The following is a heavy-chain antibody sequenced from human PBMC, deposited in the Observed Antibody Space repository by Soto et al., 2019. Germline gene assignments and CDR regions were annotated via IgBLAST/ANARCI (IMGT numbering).Heavy chain of an antibody. D-gene: IGHD2-2*01. V-gene: IGHV4-31*03. J-gene: IGHJ4*02. CDR1: GGSISSGGYY. CDR3: ARSSTSANYFDY. CDR2: IYYSGST. Sequence: SETLSLTCTVSGGSISSGGYYWGWIRQHPGKGLEWIGYIYYSGSTHYNPSLKSRVTISVDTSKNQFSLKLSSVTAADTAVYYCARSSTSANYFDYWGQGTLVTVSS.